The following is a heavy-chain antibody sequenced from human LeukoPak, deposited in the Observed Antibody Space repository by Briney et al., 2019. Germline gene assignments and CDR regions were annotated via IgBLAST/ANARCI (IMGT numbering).Heavy chain of an antibody. Sequence: SETLSLTCAVYGGSFSGYYWSWIRQPPGKGLEWIGEINHSGSTNYNPSPKSRVTISVDTSKNQFSLKLRSVTAADTAVYYCARPGVGSGRYGAFDIWGQGTMVTVSS. CDR2: INHSGST. CDR1: GGSFSGYY. D-gene: IGHD5-18*01. J-gene: IGHJ3*02. V-gene: IGHV4-34*01. CDR3: ARPGVGSGRYGAFDI.